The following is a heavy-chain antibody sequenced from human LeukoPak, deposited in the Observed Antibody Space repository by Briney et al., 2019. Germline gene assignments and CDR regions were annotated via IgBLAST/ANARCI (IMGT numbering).Heavy chain of an antibody. CDR1: GFTFRNYV. Sequence: GGSLRLSCAASGFTFRNYVIHWVRQAPGKGLEWVAVTSSDLNVKLYADSVKGRFTISRDNSKNTLYVQMNSLRPEDTAIYYCAVDFRYYYGSGSSPWGQGTLVTVSS. D-gene: IGHD3-10*01. J-gene: IGHJ5*02. CDR3: AVDFRYYYGSGSSP. V-gene: IGHV3-30-3*01. CDR2: TSSDLNVK.